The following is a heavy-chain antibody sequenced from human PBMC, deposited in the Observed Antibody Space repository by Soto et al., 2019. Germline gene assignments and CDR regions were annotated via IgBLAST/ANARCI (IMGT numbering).Heavy chain of an antibody. CDR3: ARDPRGPYCSGGSCYFDY. D-gene: IGHD2-15*01. Sequence: KQSQTLSLTCAISGDSVSSNSAAWNWIRQSPSRGLEWLGRTYYRSKWYNDYAVSVKSRITINPDTSKNQFSLQLNSVTPEDTAVYYCARDPRGPYCSGGSCYFDYWGQGTLVTVSS. CDR2: TYYRSKWYN. J-gene: IGHJ4*02. CDR1: GDSVSSNSAA. V-gene: IGHV6-1*01.